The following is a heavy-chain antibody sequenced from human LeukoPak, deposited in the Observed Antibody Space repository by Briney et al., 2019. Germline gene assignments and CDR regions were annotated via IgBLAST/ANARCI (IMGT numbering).Heavy chain of an antibody. D-gene: IGHD3-22*01. Sequence: PSETLSLTCAVYGGSFSGYYWSWIRQPPGKGLEWIGEINHSGSTNYNPSLKSRVTISVDTSKNQFSLKLSSVTAADTAVYYCARLPYYYDSSGYHYFSFDYWGQGTLVTVSS. CDR3: ARLPYYYDSSGYHYFSFDY. CDR1: GGSFSGYY. CDR2: INHSGST. V-gene: IGHV4-34*01. J-gene: IGHJ4*02.